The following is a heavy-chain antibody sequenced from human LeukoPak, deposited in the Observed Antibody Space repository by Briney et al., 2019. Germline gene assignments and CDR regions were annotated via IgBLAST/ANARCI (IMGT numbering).Heavy chain of an antibody. CDR1: GGSFSGYY. J-gene: IGHJ4*02. CDR2: INQSGST. Sequence: SETLSLTCAVSGGSFSGYYWSWIRQPPGKGLEWIGEINQSGSTNYNPSLKSRVTISVDTSKNQFSLKLSSVTAADTAVYYCARVPIEYSSSSEIDYFDYWGQGTLVTVSS. CDR3: ARVPIEYSSSSEIDYFDY. D-gene: IGHD6-6*01. V-gene: IGHV4-34*01.